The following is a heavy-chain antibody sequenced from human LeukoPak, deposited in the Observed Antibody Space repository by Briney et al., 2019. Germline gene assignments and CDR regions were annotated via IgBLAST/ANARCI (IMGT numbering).Heavy chain of an antibody. D-gene: IGHD5-24*01. CDR1: GFTFSTYG. CDR2: IWFDGSNK. Sequence: GGSLRLSCAASGFTFSTYGMQWVRQAPGTGLEWVAVIWFDGSNKYYVASVKGRFTISRDNSKDTLYMQMNSLRAEGTATYYCAKVRDGSSSPFDYWGQGALVTVSS. J-gene: IGHJ4*02. CDR3: AKVRDGSSSPFDY. V-gene: IGHV3-33*06.